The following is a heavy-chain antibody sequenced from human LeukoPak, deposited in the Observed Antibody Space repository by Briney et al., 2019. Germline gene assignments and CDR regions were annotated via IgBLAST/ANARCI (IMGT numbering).Heavy chain of an antibody. CDR2: IYSGGST. J-gene: IGHJ4*02. V-gene: IGHV3-66*01. Sequence: GGSLRLSCAASGFTVGNNYMSWVRQAPGKGLEWIAVIYSGGSTFHADSVKGRFIISRDNSKNTLYLQMNSLRVEDTAVYYCATGTHPGNWGQGTLVTVSS. CDR1: GFTVGNNY. CDR3: ATGTHPGN. D-gene: IGHD1-1*01.